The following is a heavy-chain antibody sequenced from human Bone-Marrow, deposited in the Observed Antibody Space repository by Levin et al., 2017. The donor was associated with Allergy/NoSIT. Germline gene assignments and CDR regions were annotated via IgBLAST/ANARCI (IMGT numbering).Heavy chain of an antibody. CDR1: GGSISSYY. Sequence: GSLRLSCTVSGGSISSYYWSWIRQPPGKGLEWIGYIYYSGSTNYNPSLKSRVTISVDTSKNQFSLKLSSVTAADTAVYYCARTVGSSSWRLPFDYWGQGTLVTVSS. D-gene: IGHD6-13*01. CDR3: ARTVGSSSWRLPFDY. CDR2: IYYSGST. J-gene: IGHJ4*02. V-gene: IGHV4-59*08.